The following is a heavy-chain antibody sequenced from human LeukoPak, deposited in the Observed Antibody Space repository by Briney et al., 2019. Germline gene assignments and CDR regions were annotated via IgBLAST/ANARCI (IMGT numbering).Heavy chain of an antibody. J-gene: IGHJ3*02. V-gene: IGHV4-61*02. Sequence: PSETLSLTCTVSGASISSGSYYWNWIRQPAGKGLEWIGRIYTSGSTNSNPSLKSRITISVDTSKNQFSLKMSSVTAADTAVYYCAREYFDRKIGHLRAFHIWGQGTMVTVSS. CDR3: AREYFDRKIGHLRAFHI. CDR1: GASISSGSYY. CDR2: IYTSGST. D-gene: IGHD3-9*01.